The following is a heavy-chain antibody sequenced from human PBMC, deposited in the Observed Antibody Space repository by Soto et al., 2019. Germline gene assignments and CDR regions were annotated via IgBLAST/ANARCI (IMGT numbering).Heavy chain of an antibody. J-gene: IGHJ5*02. CDR1: GCTFSSYA. V-gene: IGHV1-69*13. CDR2: IIPIFGTA. D-gene: IGHD3-3*01. CDR3: ARDGFWSGYPRPWFDP. Sequence: GASVKVSCKASGCTFSSYAISWVRQAPGQGLEWMGGIIPIFGTANYAQKFQGRVTITADESTSTAYMELSSLRSEDTAVYYCARDGFWSGYPRPWFDPWGQGTLVTVSS.